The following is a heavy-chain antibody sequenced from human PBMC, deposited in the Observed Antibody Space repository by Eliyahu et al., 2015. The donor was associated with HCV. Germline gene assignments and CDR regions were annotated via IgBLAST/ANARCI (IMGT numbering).Heavy chain of an antibody. CDR3: ARGAQNHLVDY. D-gene: IGHD6-6*01. V-gene: IGHV3-53*02. J-gene: IGHJ4*02. Sequence: EVQLVETGGGLIQPGGSLRLSCXASGFTVSTNYMSWVRQAPGKGLEWVSVIYSGGSTYYADSVKGRFTISRDSSKNTLYLQMNSLRAEDTAVYYCARGAQNHLVDYWGQGTLVTVSS. CDR1: GFTVSTNY. CDR2: IYSGGST.